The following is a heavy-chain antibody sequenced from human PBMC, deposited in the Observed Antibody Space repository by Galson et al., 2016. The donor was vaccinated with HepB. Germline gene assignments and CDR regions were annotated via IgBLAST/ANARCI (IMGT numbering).Heavy chain of an antibody. Sequence: SLRLSCAASGFTFSGSAMHWVRQASGKGLEWVGHVRNRVNSYATASAASVKGRSTISRDDSKTTAFLQMNSLKTEDTAVYYCARQAVDSLGSSTWSRIDNWGQGTLVIVSS. CDR2: VRNRVNSYAT. CDR1: GFTFSGSA. V-gene: IGHV3-73*01. D-gene: IGHD6-13*01. J-gene: IGHJ4*02. CDR3: ARQAVDSLGSSTWSRIDN.